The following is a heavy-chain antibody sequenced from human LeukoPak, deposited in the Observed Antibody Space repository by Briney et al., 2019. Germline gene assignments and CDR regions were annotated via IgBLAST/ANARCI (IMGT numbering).Heavy chain of an antibody. J-gene: IGHJ5*02. D-gene: IGHD5-24*01. CDR2: ISYSGVS. V-gene: IGHV4-59*08. CDR3: ARLPEGGYATSLGWLDH. CDR1: SAAISRSY. Sequence: SETLSLTCTVPSAAISRSYWIWIRQTPGKGLEWIGYISYSGVSTYNPSLGSRVTISRDTSKDEVSLNLSSVTAADTAVYFCARLPEGGYATSLGWLDHWGQGTRVTVSS.